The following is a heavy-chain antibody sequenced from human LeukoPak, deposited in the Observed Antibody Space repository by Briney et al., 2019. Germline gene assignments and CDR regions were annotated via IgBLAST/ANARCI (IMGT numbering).Heavy chain of an antibody. CDR2: FDPEDGET. J-gene: IGHJ4*02. CDR1: GYTLTKLV. Sequence: VASVKVSCKVSGYTLTKLVMHWVRQAPGKGLEWMGGFDPEDGETIYAQKFQGRVTMTRDTSINTAYMELSRLRSDDTAVYYCAGDMVRGVILRRVLEYWGQGTLVTVSS. CDR3: AGDMVRGVILRRVLEY. D-gene: IGHD3-10*01. V-gene: IGHV1-24*01.